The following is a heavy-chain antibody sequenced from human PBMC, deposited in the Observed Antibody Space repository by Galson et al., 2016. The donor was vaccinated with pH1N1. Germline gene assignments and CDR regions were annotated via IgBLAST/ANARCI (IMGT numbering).Heavy chain of an antibody. CDR2: ISWNNGSM. J-gene: IGHJ4*02. CDR3: AKVGGFYYGTFDY. Sequence: SLRLSCAASGFPFDDYAMHWVRQAPGKGLEWVSGISWNNGSMDYADSVKGRFTISRDNAKNSLFLQMNSLGAEDTALYYCAKVGGFYYGTFDYWGQGTLVTVSS. CDR1: GFPFDDYA. V-gene: IGHV3-9*01. D-gene: IGHD1-26*01.